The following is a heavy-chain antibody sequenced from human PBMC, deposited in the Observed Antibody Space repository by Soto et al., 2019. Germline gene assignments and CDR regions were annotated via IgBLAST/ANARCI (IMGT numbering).Heavy chain of an antibody. V-gene: IGHV1-46*03. CDR1: GYTFTTYY. Sequence: EASVKVSCKASGYTFTTYYMHWVRQAPGQGLEWLGLINPSGAGTNYAQKFQDRLAMTTDTSTSTVYMELSSLRSEDTAMYYCTTQRYYYDSSGYHFDVWGQGTLVTVSS. D-gene: IGHD3-22*01. CDR3: TTQRYYYDSSGYHFDV. CDR2: INPSGAGT. J-gene: IGHJ3*01.